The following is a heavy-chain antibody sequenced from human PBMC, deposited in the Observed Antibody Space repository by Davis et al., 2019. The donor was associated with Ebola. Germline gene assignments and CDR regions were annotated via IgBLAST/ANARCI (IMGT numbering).Heavy chain of an antibody. CDR3: ATTQWLREFDN. V-gene: IGHV3-53*05. J-gene: IGHJ4*02. CDR1: GFTFYRYE. CDR2: IYDQST. Sequence: PGGSLRLSCAASGFTFYRYEMSWVRQAPGKGLEWVSVIYDQSTAYADAVRGRFIISRDKSNNTLYLEMSSLRVDDTAVYYCATTQWLREFDNWGQGTLVTVSS. D-gene: IGHD6-19*01.